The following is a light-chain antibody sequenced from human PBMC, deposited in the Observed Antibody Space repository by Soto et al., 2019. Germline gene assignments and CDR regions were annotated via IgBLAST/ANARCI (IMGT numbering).Light chain of an antibody. CDR1: QSISSW. J-gene: IGKJ1*01. CDR2: DAS. V-gene: IGKV1-5*01. CDR3: KQYNSWWT. Sequence: EIQITHAPSKLCESVGDRVNLTCRASQSISSWLAWYQQKPGKAPKLLIYDASSLESGVPSRFSGSGSGTEFTLTISSLQPDDFATYYCKQYNSWWTCGKGHTGDIK.